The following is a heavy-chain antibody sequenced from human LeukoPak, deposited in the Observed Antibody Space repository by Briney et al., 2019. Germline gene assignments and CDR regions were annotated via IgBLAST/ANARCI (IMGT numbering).Heavy chain of an antibody. CDR2: IWYDGSNK. V-gene: IGHV3-33*01. J-gene: IGHJ4*02. CDR3: ASYDSSGYYPGAIDY. CDR1: GFTFSSYG. Sequence: PGGSLRLSCAASGFTFSSYGMHWVRQAPGKGLEWVAVIWYDGSNKYYADSVKGRFTISRDNSKNTLYLQMNSLRAEDTAVYYCASYDSSGYYPGAIDYWGQGTLVTVSS. D-gene: IGHD3-22*01.